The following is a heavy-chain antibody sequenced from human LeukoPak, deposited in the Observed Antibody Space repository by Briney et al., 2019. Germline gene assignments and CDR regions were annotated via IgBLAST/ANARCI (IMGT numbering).Heavy chain of an antibody. CDR2: ISGSGGST. Sequence: GGSLRLSCAASGFTFSSYGMSWVRQAPGKGLEWVSAISGSGGSTYYADSVKGRFTISRDNSKNTLYLQMYSLRAEDTAVYYCAKIPYGDYVLDYYYYMDVWGKGTTVTISS. CDR1: GFTFSSYG. V-gene: IGHV3-23*01. D-gene: IGHD4-17*01. J-gene: IGHJ6*03. CDR3: AKIPYGDYVLDYYYYMDV.